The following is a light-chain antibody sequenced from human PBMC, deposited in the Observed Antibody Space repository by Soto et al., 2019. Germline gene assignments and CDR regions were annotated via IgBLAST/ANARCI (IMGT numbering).Light chain of an antibody. CDR3: ASWDDSLNGYV. V-gene: IGLV1-44*01. CDR1: NSNIGSNT. J-gene: IGLJ1*01. CDR2: NNN. Sequence: QSVLTQPPSASGTPGQRVTISCSGSNSNIGSNTVNWYQQFPGTAPKLLIHNNNHRPSGVPDRFSGSKSGTSASLAISGLQSEDDADYYCASWDDSLNGYVFGTGTKGTVL.